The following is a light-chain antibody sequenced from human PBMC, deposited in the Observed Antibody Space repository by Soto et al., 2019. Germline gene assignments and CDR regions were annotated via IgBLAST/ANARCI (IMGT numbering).Light chain of an antibody. CDR1: SNDVGGYQY. J-gene: IGLJ3*02. CDR2: DVS. V-gene: IGLV2-11*01. Sequence: QSALTQPRSVSGSPGQSVTISCTGTSNDVGGYQYVSWYQQHPGKVPQLIIYDVSKRPSGVPGRFSGSKSGNTASLTISGLQADDEADYYCCSYAGTSTLVFGGGTKLTVL. CDR3: CSYAGTSTLV.